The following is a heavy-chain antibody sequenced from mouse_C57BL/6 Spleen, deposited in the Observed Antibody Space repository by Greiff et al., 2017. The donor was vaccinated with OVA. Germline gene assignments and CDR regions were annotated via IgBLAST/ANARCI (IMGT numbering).Heavy chain of an antibody. Sequence: VQLQESGPELVKPGASVKISCKASGYAFSSSWMNWVKQRPGKGLEWIGRIYPGDGDTNYNGKFKGKATLTADKSSSTAYMQLSSLTSEDSAVYFCARPLYYGSFMDDWGQGTSVTVSS. D-gene: IGHD1-1*01. V-gene: IGHV1-82*01. CDR1: GYAFSSSW. J-gene: IGHJ4*01. CDR2: IYPGDGDT. CDR3: ARPLYYGSFMDD.